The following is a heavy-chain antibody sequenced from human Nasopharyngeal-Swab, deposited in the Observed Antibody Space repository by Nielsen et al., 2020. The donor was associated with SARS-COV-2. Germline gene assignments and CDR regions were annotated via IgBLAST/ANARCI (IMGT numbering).Heavy chain of an antibody. CDR2: ISSSSSYI. D-gene: IGHD2-21*01. V-gene: IGHV3-21*01. J-gene: IGHJ6*03. Sequence: GESLKISCAASGFTFSSYSMNWVRQAPGKGLEWVSSISSSSSYIYYADSVKGRFTISRDNAKHSLYLQMNSLRAEDTAVYYCARDSSAYCGGDCSPYYYYMDVWGKGTTVTVSS. CDR1: GFTFSSYS. CDR3: ARDSSAYCGGDCSPYYYYMDV.